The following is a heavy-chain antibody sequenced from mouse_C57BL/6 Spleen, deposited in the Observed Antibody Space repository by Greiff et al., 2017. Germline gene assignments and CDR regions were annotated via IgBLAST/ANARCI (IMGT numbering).Heavy chain of an antibody. D-gene: IGHD2-2*01. CDR1: GYTFTSYW. J-gene: IGHJ3*01. Sequence: VQLQQSGAELVKPGASVKLSCKASGYTFTSYWMQWVKQRPGQGLEWIGEIDPSDSYTNYNQKFKGKATLTVDTSSSTAYMQLSSLTSEDSAVYYCARLEGYDGAWFAYWGQGTLVTVSA. V-gene: IGHV1-50*01. CDR2: IDPSDSYT. CDR3: ARLEGYDGAWFAY.